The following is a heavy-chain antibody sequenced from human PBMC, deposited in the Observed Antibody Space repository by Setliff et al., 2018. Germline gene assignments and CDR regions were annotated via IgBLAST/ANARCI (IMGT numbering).Heavy chain of an antibody. CDR3: ARMSGFQYMDV. J-gene: IGHJ6*03. CDR1: GASLSSGTYY. Sequence: SETLSLTCTVSGASLSSGTYYWGWIRQPPGKGLEWIGQIYTSWSTNYNPSLKSRVTISLDTSKNQFSLSLSSVTAADTAVYYCARMSGFQYMDVWGKGTTVTVSS. V-gene: IGHV4-61*01. D-gene: IGHD3-3*01. CDR2: IYTSWST.